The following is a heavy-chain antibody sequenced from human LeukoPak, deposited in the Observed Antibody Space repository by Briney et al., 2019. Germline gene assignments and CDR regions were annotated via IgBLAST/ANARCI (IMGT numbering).Heavy chain of an antibody. D-gene: IGHD3-22*01. Sequence: ASVKVSRKASGYTFTSYGISWVRQAPGQGLEWMGWISAYNGNTNYAQKLQGRVTMTTDTSTSTAYMELRSLRSDDTAVYYCAREGLHDSSGYYDAFDIWGQGTMVTVSS. J-gene: IGHJ3*02. CDR2: ISAYNGNT. V-gene: IGHV1-18*01. CDR3: AREGLHDSSGYYDAFDI. CDR1: GYTFTSYG.